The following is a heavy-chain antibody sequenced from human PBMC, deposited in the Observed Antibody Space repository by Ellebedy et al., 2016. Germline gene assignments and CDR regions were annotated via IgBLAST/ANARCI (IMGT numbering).Heavy chain of an antibody. CDR2: IYSDGTT. J-gene: IGHJ5*01. CDR1: GFSVSRNY. V-gene: IGHV3-53*01. Sequence: GESLKISXAASGFSVSRNYMSWVRQAPGKGLEWVSVIYSDGTTYHADSVKGRFTISRDNAKKTLFLQMDSLRPEDTATYYCAKFAYDSSGTPSYFDLWGQGTQVTASS. CDR3: AKFAYDSSGTPSYFDL. D-gene: IGHD3-22*01.